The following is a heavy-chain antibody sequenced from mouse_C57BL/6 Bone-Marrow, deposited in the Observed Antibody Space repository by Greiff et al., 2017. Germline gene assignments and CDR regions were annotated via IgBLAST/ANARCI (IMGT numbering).Heavy chain of an antibody. J-gene: IGHJ1*03. CDR2: IKSKSNNSAT. Sequence: EVQLVESGGGLVQPKGSLKLSCAASGFSFNTYAMNWVRQAPGKGLEWVDRIKSKSNNSATYYADSVTDRFTISRDYSESMLYLQMNNLKTGDTAMYYWVRRGYDGGSYGAEYFDVWGTGTTGTVSS. D-gene: IGHD1-1*01. CDR3: VRRGYDGGSYGAEYFDV. V-gene: IGHV10-1*01. CDR1: GFSFNTYA.